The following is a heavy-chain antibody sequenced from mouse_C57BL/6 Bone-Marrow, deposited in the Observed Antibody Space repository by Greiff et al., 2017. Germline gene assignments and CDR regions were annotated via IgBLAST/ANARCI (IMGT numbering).Heavy chain of an antibody. CDR2: ISSGGSYT. Sequence: EVKVVESGGDLVKPGGSLKLSCAASGFTFSSYGMSWVRQTPDKRLEWVATISSGGSYTYYPDSVKGRFTISRDNAKNTLYLQMSSLKSEDTAMYYCARPSRGYFDYWGQGTTLTVSS. CDR3: ARPSRGYFDY. V-gene: IGHV5-6*01. J-gene: IGHJ2*01. CDR1: GFTFSSYG.